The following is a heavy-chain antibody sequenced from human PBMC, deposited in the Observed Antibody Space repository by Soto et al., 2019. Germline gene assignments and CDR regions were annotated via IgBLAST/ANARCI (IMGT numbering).Heavy chain of an antibody. Sequence: EVQLLESGGGLVQPGGSLRLSCAASGFTFSSYAMSWVRQAPGKGLEWVSAISGSGGSTYYADSVKGRFTIYRDNSKKTLYLQMNSLRAEDTAVYYCAKNPVVVVAATREGWFDPWGQGTLVTVSS. D-gene: IGHD2-15*01. J-gene: IGHJ5*02. V-gene: IGHV3-23*01. CDR1: GFTFSSYA. CDR3: AKNPVVVVAATREGWFDP. CDR2: ISGSGGST.